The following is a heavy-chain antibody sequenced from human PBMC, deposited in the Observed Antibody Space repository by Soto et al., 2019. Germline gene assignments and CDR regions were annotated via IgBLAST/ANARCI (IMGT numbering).Heavy chain of an antibody. CDR1: GYSFTTYW. CDR2: IYSGDSDT. J-gene: IGHJ4*02. V-gene: IGHV5-51*01. Sequence: GESLKISCKGSGYSFTTYWIAWVRQMPGKGLEWMGIIYSGDSDTRCSPSFQGQVTISADKSISTAYLQWSSLKASDTAIYYCARRANYCGGGNCYYFDYWGQGTLVTVSS. D-gene: IGHD2-15*01. CDR3: ARRANYCGGGNCYYFDY.